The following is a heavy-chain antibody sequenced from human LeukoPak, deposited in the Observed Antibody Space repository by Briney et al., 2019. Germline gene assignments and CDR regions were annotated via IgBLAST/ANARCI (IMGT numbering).Heavy chain of an antibody. J-gene: IGHJ6*02. V-gene: IGHV3-21*01. CDR2: ISGSSSYI. CDR3: ARDSMDGYYYYYGMDV. CDR1: GFTFSSYS. D-gene: IGHD2-2*01. Sequence: GGSLRLSCAASGFTFSSYSMNWVRQAPGKGLEWVSSISGSSSYIYYADSVKGRFTISRDNAKNSLYLQMNSLRAEDTAVYYCARDSMDGYYYYYGMDVWGQGTTVTVSS.